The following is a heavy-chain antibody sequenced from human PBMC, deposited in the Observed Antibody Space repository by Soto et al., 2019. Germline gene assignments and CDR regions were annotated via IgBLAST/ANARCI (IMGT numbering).Heavy chain of an antibody. CDR3: ARQTRYYYDSSGTKDAFDI. CDR2: IDPSDSYT. J-gene: IGHJ3*02. V-gene: IGHV5-10-1*01. CDR1: GYSFTSYW. D-gene: IGHD3-22*01. Sequence: GESLKISCKGSGYSFTSYWISWVRQMPGKGLEWMGRIDPSDSYTNYSPSFQGHVTISADKSISTAYLQWSSLKASDTAMYYCARQTRYYYDSSGTKDAFDIWGQGTMVTV.